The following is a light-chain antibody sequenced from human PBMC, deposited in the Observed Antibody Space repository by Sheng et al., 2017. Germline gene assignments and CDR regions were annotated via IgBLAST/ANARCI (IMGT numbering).Light chain of an antibody. J-gene: IGKJ2*03. V-gene: IGKV1-NL1*01. CDR1: QPISNS. CDR2: AGF. CDR3: HQYHSPPQS. Sequence: DIQMIQSPSFLSASVGDRVTLICRASQPISNSLAWYQHKPGKAPKLLVSAGFTLHNGVPSRFSASGSGTEYSLTINSLQPEDFATYYCHQYHSPPQSFGQGTKVEIK.